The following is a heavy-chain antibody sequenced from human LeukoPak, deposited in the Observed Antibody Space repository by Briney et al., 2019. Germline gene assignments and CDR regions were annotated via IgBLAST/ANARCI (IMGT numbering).Heavy chain of an antibody. V-gene: IGHV1-2*02. Sequence: ASVKASCKASGYTFTGYYMHWVRQAPGQGLEWMGWINPNSGGTNYAQKFQGRVTMTRDTSISTAYMELSRLRSDDTAVYYCARTLPLVPEGGYGSRAFDIWGQGTMVTVSS. CDR1: GYTFTGYY. CDR3: ARTLPLVPEGGYGSRAFDI. J-gene: IGHJ3*02. CDR2: INPNSGGT. D-gene: IGHD3-10*01.